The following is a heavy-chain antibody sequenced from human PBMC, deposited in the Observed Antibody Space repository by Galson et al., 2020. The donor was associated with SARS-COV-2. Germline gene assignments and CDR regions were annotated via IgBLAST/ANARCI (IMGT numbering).Heavy chain of an antibody. Sequence: GGSLRLSCAASGFTFSSYWMSWVRQAPGNGLEWVANIKQDGSETYYVDSVKGRFTISRDNAKNSLYLQMNSLRAEDTAVYYCARGLKDVLRYFAAQHTPPSDYWGQGTLVTVSS. D-gene: IGHD3-9*01. V-gene: IGHV3-7*04. CDR2: IKQDGSET. CDR1: GFTFSSYW. CDR3: ARGLKDVLRYFAAQHTPPSDY. J-gene: IGHJ4*02.